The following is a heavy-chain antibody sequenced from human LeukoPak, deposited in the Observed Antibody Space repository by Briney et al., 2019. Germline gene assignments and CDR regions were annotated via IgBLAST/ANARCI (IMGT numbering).Heavy chain of an antibody. D-gene: IGHD1-26*01. CDR1: GFTFTSSA. CDR3: AAGNLIVGATGY. V-gene: IGHV1-58*01. CDR2: IVVGSGDT. Sequence: SVKVSCKASGFTFTSSAVQWVRQARGQRLEWIGWIVVGSGDTNYAQKFQERVTITRDMSTSTAYMELSSLRSEDTAVYYCAAGNLIVGATGYWGQGTLVTVSS. J-gene: IGHJ4*02.